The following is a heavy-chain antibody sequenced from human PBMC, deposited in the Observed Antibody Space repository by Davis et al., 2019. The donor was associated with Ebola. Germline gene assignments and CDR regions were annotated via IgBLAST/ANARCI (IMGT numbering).Heavy chain of an antibody. Sequence: SVKVSCKASSYTFTSYGISWVRQAPGQGLEWMGGIIPILGIANYAQKFQGRVTITADESTSTAYMELSSLRSEDTAVYYCASGLVRGESYWDFDLWGRGTLVTVSS. D-gene: IGHD6-6*01. V-gene: IGHV1-69*10. CDR3: ASGLVRGESYWDFDL. CDR2: IIPILGIA. J-gene: IGHJ2*01. CDR1: SYTFTSYG.